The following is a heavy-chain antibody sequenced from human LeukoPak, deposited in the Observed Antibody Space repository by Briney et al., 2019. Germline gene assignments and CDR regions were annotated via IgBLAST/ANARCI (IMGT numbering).Heavy chain of an antibody. CDR1: GFAFSSYA. D-gene: IGHD6-6*01. Sequence: PGGSLRLSCAASGFAFSSYALHWVRQAPGKGLEWVSVISYDGGKEYYADSVKGRFTISRDNSKNTLYLQMNSLRGEDTAVYYCARDRNSASSNSWFDPWGQGTLVTVSS. CDR2: ISYDGGKE. CDR3: ARDRNSASSNSWFDP. J-gene: IGHJ5*02. V-gene: IGHV3-30-3*01.